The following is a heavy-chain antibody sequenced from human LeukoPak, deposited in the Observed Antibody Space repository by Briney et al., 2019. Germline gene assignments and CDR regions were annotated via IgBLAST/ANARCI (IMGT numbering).Heavy chain of an antibody. J-gene: IGHJ6*03. CDR2: IYYSGST. Sequence: SETLSLTCTVSGGSISSYYWSWIRQPPGKGLEWIGYIYYSGSTNYNPSLKSRVTISVDTSKNQFSLKLSSVTAADTAVYYCARAHPRALRYFDWFPPDYYYMDVWGKGTTVTVSS. CDR3: ARAHPRALRYFDWFPPDYYYMDV. D-gene: IGHD3-9*01. V-gene: IGHV4-59*01. CDR1: GGSISSYY.